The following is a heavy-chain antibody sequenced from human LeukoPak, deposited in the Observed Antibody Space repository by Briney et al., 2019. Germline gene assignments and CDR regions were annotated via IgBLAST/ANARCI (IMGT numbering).Heavy chain of an antibody. CDR1: GFTFSSYW. V-gene: IGHV3-7*01. CDR3: AREGEYDFWSGYQSYYMDV. J-gene: IGHJ6*03. D-gene: IGHD3-3*01. CDR2: IKQDGSEK. Sequence: HPGGSLRLSCAASGFTFSSYWMSWVRQAPGKGLEWVANIKQDGSEKYYVDSVKGRFTISRDNAKNSLYLQMNSLRAEDTAVYYCAREGEYDFWSGYQSYYMDVWGKGTTVTVSS.